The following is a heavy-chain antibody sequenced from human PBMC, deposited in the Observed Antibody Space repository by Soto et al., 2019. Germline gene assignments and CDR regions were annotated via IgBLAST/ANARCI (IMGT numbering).Heavy chain of an antibody. J-gene: IGHJ4*02. Sequence: QVQLQESGPGLVKPSETLSLTCTVSGGSISSYYWSWIRQPPGKGLEWIWYIYNSGSTTYNPSLQRRATATVATSRIQSPPPPSSVTAAAPAVYYCARRSGSTPDCCGQGTLVTVSS. CDR2: IYNSGST. CDR1: GGSISSYY. V-gene: IGHV4-59*08. CDR3: ARRSGSTPDC. D-gene: IGHD6-25*01.